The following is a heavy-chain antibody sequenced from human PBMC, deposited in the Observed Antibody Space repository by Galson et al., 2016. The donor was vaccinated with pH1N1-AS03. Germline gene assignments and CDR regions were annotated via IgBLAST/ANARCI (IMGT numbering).Heavy chain of an antibody. CDR3: AHSVGYTYLYYFDS. CDR2: IYWHDDP. D-gene: IGHD5-12*01. Sequence: PALVKPTQTLTLTCAFSGFSLKNSGVGVDWIRQPPGKALEWLGHIYWHDDPRYNPSLKNRLTITKGVSKNQVVLTLTEINSTDTATYYCAHSVGYTYLYYFDSWGQGTLVTVSS. J-gene: IGHJ4*02. V-gene: IGHV2-5*01. CDR1: GFSLKNSGVG.